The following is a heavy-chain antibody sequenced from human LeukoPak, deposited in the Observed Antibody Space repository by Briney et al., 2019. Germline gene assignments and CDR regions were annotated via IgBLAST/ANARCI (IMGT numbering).Heavy chain of an antibody. J-gene: IGHJ4*02. CDR3: ARDQEGFDY. Sequence: GASVKVSCKASGYTFTSNYIHWVRQAPGQGLEWMGMIYPRDGSTSYAQKFQGRVTVTRDTSTSTVHMEPSGLRSEDTAVYYCARDQEGFDYWDQGTLVTVSS. CDR2: IYPRDGST. CDR1: GYTFTSNY. V-gene: IGHV1-46*01.